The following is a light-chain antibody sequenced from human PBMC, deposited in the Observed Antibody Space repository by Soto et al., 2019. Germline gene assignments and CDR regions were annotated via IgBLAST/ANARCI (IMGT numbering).Light chain of an antibody. CDR2: DAS. Sequence: EIVLTQSPATLSLSPGERATLSCRASQSVSSYLAWYQQKPGQAPRPLIYDASNRATGIPARFSGSGSGTDFTHTISSLEPEDFAVYYCQQRSNWPWTFGQGTKVEIK. J-gene: IGKJ1*01. CDR1: QSVSSY. CDR3: QQRSNWPWT. V-gene: IGKV3-11*01.